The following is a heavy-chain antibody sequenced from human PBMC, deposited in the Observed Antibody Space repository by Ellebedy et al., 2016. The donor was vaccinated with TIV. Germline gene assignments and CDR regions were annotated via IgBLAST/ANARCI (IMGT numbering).Heavy chain of an antibody. D-gene: IGHD3-16*01. J-gene: IGHJ6*03. CDR3: VKNPPAFGNYHYYMDV. Sequence: GESLKISXAASGFTFSNYWMSWVRQAPGKGLEWVSSISHIGDNIYYADSVKGRFTISRDSFNNTLILQMDSLRAEDTTVYYCVKNPPAFGNYHYYMDVWGKGATVTVSS. CDR1: GFTFSNYW. V-gene: IGHV3-23*01. CDR2: ISHIGDNI.